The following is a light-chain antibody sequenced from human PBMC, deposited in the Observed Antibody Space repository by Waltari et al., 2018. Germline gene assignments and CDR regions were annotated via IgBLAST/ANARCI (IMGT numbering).Light chain of an antibody. V-gene: IGKV1-5*03. CDR2: KAS. CDR1: QSISSW. CDR3: QQYNTYWT. J-gene: IGKJ1*01. Sequence: DIQMTQSPSTLSASVGDRVTITCRASQSISSWLAWYQQKPGKVPKLLIYKASTLEGGVPSRFSGSGSGTEFTLTISSLQPDDFATYYCQQYNTYWTFGQGTKVEIK.